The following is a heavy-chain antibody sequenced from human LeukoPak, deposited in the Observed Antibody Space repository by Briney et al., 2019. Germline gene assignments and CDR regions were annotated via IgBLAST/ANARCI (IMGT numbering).Heavy chain of an antibody. D-gene: IGHD3-3*01. J-gene: IGHJ5*02. CDR3: ARDPSITIFGVVIRAASWFDP. Sequence: ASVKVSCKASGYRFSSYGIIWARQAPGQGLEWMGWISAYNGNTNYAQKLQGRVTMTTDTSTSTAYMELRSLRSDDTAVYYCARDPSITIFGVVIRAASWFDPWGQGTLVTVSS. CDR1: GYRFSSYG. CDR2: ISAYNGNT. V-gene: IGHV1-18*01.